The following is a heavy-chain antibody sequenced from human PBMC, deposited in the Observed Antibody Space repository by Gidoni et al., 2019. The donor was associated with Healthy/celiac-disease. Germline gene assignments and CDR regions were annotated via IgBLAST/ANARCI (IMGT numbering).Heavy chain of an antibody. D-gene: IGHD5-12*01. J-gene: IGHJ2*01. V-gene: IGHV1-69*06. CDR1: GGTFSSYA. Sequence: QAQLVQSGAEVKKPGSSVKVSCKASGGTFSSYAISWVRQAPGQGLEWMGGIIPIFSTANYAQKFQGRVTITADKSTSTAYMELSSLRSEDTAVYYCARGGRDGYIGNWYFDLWGRGTLVTVSS. CDR3: ARGGRDGYIGNWYFDL. CDR2: IIPIFSTA.